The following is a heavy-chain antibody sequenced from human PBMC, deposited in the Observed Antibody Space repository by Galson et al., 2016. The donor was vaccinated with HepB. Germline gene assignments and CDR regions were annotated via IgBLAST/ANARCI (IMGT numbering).Heavy chain of an antibody. D-gene: IGHD3-10*01. CDR2: IDPYDSYT. CDR3: ARQREPGVAFDI. J-gene: IGHJ3*02. CDR1: GYSFTTYW. Sequence: QSGAEVKKPGESLRISCKASGYSFTTYWISWVRQMPGKGLEWMARIDPYDSYTNYRPSFQGHVSTSADTSITTAYLQWSSLKASDTAIYYCARQREPGVAFDIWGQGTIVIVSS. V-gene: IGHV5-10-1*01.